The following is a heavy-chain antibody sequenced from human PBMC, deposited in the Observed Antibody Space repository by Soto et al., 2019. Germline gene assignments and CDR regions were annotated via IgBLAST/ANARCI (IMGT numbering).Heavy chain of an antibody. V-gene: IGHV1-18*01. D-gene: IGHD3-9*01. CDR1: GYTFTSYG. J-gene: IGHJ4*02. CDR2: ISAYNGNT. CDR3: ARDQPKLRYFDWTQLGFDY. Sequence: QVQLVQSGAEVKKPGASVKVSCKASGYTFTSYGISWVRQAPGQGLEWMGWISAYNGNTNYAQKLQGRVTMTTDTSTSTAYMELRSLRSDDTAVYYCARDQPKLRYFDWTQLGFDYWCQGTLVTVSS.